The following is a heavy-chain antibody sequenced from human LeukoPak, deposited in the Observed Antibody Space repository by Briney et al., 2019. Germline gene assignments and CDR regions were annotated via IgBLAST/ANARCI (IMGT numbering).Heavy chain of an antibody. D-gene: IGHD6-13*01. Sequence: PSETLSLTCTVSGGSISSYYWSWIRQPPGKGLEWIGYIYNSGTTNYNPSLKSRTSISLDASRRQVFLRLRFVTAADTAVYYCAGGGYCDVSSCLAPLFDWWGQGTPVTVSS. J-gene: IGHJ4*02. CDR1: GGSISSYY. CDR2: IYNSGTT. V-gene: IGHV4-59*01. CDR3: AGGGYCDVSSCLAPLFDW.